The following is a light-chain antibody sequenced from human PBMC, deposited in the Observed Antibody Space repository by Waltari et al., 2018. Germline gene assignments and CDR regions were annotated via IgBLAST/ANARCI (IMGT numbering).Light chain of an antibody. J-gene: IGLJ3*02. CDR2: NNY. V-gene: IGLV1-44*01. CDR3: VTWDDSLNGWV. CDR1: HSNIGSNT. Sequence: QSVVTPSPSASGAPGPRVTISCSGRHSNIGSNTEDWYQQLPGTAPNLLIFNNYQRPSGVPDRFSASKSGTSASLAISGLQSEDEAEYYCVTWDDSLNGWVFGGGTKLAVV.